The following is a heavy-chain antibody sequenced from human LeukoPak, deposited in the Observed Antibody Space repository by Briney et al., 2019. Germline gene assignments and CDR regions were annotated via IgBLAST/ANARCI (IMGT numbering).Heavy chain of an antibody. Sequence: ASVKVSCKASGYTFTSYGISWVRQAPGQGLEWMGWISAYNGNTNYAQKLQGRVTMTTDTSTSTACMELRSLRSDDTAVYYCARASPYYYDSSVPYYFDYWGQGTLVTVSS. D-gene: IGHD3-22*01. J-gene: IGHJ4*02. CDR1: GYTFTSYG. V-gene: IGHV1-18*01. CDR2: ISAYNGNT. CDR3: ARASPYYYDSSVPYYFDY.